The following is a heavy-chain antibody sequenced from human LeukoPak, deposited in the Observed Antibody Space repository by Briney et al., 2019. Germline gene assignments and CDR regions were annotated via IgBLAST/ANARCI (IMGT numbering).Heavy chain of an antibody. D-gene: IGHD2-15*01. V-gene: IGHV1-2*02. CDR2: INPNSGGT. CDR3: ARESIVVVVAATGIDY. Sequence: ASVKVSCKASGYTFTGYYMHWVRQAPGQGLEWMGWINPNSGGTNYAQKFQGRVTMTRDTSISTAYTELSRLRSDDTAVYYCARESIVVVVAATGIDYWGQGTLVTVSS. CDR1: GYTFTGYY. J-gene: IGHJ4*02.